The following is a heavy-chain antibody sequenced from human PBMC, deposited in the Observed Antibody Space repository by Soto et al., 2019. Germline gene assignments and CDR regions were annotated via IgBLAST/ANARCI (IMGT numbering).Heavy chain of an antibody. J-gene: IGHJ4*02. CDR3: ARPYYIAADGTGFNX. CDR2: INHSGST. D-gene: IGHD6-13*01. V-gene: IGHV4-34*01. Sequence: SETLSLTCAVYGGSFSVFYWSWIRQPPGKGLEWIGEINHSGSTNYNPSLESRVTLSVDTSKNQFSLKLSSLTAADTAVYYCARPYYIAADGTGFNXWGPGTLVTVSX. CDR1: GGSFSVFY.